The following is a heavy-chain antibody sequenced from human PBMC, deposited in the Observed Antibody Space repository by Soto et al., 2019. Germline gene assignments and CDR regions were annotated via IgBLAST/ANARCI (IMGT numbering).Heavy chain of an antibody. CDR1: GGSISSGDYY. Sequence: QVQLQESGPGLVKPSQTLSLTCTVSGGSISSGDYYWSWIRQPPGKGLEWIGYIYYSGSTYYNPSLQIRVTISVDTSKKQFSLQLSSVTAADTAVYYCATWGAGCWGDCDADYGGQGTLVTVSS. V-gene: IGHV4-30-4*01. CDR2: IYYSGST. J-gene: IGHJ4*02. D-gene: IGHD2-21*02. CDR3: ATWGAGCWGDCDADY.